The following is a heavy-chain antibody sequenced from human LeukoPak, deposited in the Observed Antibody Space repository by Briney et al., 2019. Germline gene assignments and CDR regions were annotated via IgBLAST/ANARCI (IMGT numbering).Heavy chain of an antibody. CDR1: GFTFSSYA. V-gene: IGHV3-30-3*01. J-gene: IGHJ3*02. CDR2: ISYDGSNK. Sequence: PGGSLRLSCAASGFTFSSYAMHWVRQAPGKGLEWVAVISYDGSNKYYADSVKGRFTISRDNSKNTLYLQMNSLRAEDTAVYYCARPTPRFLEWRADAFDIWGQGTMVTVSS. D-gene: IGHD3-3*01. CDR3: ARPTPRFLEWRADAFDI.